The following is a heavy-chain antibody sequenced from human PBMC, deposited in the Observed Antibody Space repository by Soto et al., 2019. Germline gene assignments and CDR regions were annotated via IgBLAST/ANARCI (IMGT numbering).Heavy chain of an antibody. CDR3: AKRGGSPYYYGMDV. Sequence: GGSLRLSCAGSGFTVRSYWMGWVRPAPGKALEWVANIKQDGSEKYYVDSVKGRFTISRDNAKNSLYLQMNSLRAEDTAVYYCAKRGGSPYYYGMDVWGQGTTVTAP. D-gene: IGHD2-15*01. V-gene: IGHV3-7*05. CDR1: GFTVRSYW. CDR2: IKQDGSEK. J-gene: IGHJ6*02.